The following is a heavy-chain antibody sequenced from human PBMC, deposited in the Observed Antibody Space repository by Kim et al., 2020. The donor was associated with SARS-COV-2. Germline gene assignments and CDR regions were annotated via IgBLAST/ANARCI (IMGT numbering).Heavy chain of an antibody. CDR3: ARAQKLSCYGSHHFDY. CDR1: GFPFSNYD. Sequence: GGSLRLSCAATGFPFSNYDMFWVRQAPGKGLEYVSAINSGGGLKFYADSVEGRFIISRDNSKNTLYLQMDSLTSKDMAVYFCARAQKLSCYGSHHFDYWGPGALVSVSS. J-gene: IGHJ4*02. V-gene: IGHV3-64*02. D-gene: IGHD5-12*01. CDR2: INSGGGLK.